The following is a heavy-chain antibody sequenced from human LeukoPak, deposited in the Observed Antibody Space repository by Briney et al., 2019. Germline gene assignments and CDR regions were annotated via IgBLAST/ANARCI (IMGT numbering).Heavy chain of an antibody. CDR1: GGSISDYY. V-gene: IGHV4-59*01. J-gene: IGHJ4*02. D-gene: IGHD4-17*01. Sequence: PSETLSLTCTVSGGSISDYYWSWIRQPPGKGLEWIGYNNYSGNTNYNPSLKSRVTISVDTSKNQFSLRLPSVTAADTAVFYCAREGRQDYVYFDYWGQGSLVTVSS. CDR3: AREGRQDYVYFDY. CDR2: NNYSGNT.